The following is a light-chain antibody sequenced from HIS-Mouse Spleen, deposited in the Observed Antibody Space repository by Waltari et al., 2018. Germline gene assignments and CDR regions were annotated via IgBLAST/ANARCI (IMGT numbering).Light chain of an antibody. J-gene: IGLJ2*01. CDR3: YSTDSSGNHRV. CDR2: EDS. CDR1: ALPNKY. V-gene: IGLV3-10*01. Sequence: SYELTQPPSASVSPGQTARITCSGDALPNKYAYWYQQNSGQAPVLVIYEDSKRPSGIPERFSGSSSGTMATLTISGAQVEDEADYYCYSTDSSGNHRVFGGGTKLTVL.